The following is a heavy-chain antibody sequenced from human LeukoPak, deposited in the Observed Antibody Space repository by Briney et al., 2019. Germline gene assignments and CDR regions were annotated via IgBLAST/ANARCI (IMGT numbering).Heavy chain of an antibody. D-gene: IGHD5-12*01. Sequence: GPVKVSCKASGYTFTGYYMHWVRQAPGQGLEWMGWINPNSGGTSYAQKFQGRVTMTRGTSINTAYMELSRLRSDDTAVYYCAREEVAVATDYWGQGTLVTVSS. CDR3: AREEVAVATDY. CDR2: INPNSGGT. J-gene: IGHJ4*02. V-gene: IGHV1-2*02. CDR1: GYTFTGYY.